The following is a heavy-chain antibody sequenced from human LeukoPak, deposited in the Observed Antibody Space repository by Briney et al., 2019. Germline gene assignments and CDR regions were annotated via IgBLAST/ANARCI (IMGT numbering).Heavy chain of an antibody. V-gene: IGHV3-30*18. J-gene: IGHJ5*02. D-gene: IGHD6-19*01. CDR3: AKEDIAVAGHNWFDP. Sequence: GGSLRLSCAASGFTFSSYGMHWVRQAPGKGLEWVAVISCDGSNKYYADSVKGRFTISGDNSKNTLYLQMNSLRAEDTAVYYCAKEDIAVAGHNWFDPWGQGTLVTVSS. CDR1: GFTFSSYG. CDR2: ISCDGSNK.